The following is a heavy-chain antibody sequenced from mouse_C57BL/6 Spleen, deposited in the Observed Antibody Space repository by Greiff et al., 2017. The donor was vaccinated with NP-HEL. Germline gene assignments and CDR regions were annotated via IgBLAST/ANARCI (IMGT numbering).Heavy chain of an antibody. CDR1: GYAFSSSW. Sequence: QVQLQQSGPELVKPGASVKISCKASGYAFSSSWMNWVKQRPGKGLEWIGRIYPGDGDTNYNGKFKGKATLTADKSSSTAYMQLSSLTFEDSAVYFCARHWMDYWGQGTSVTVSS. CDR2: IYPGDGDT. CDR3: ARHWMDY. V-gene: IGHV1-82*01. J-gene: IGHJ4*01.